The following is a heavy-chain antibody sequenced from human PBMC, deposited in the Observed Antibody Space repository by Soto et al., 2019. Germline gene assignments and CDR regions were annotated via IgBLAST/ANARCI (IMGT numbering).Heavy chain of an antibody. CDR3: AKPPDYNWNDY. Sequence: PGGSLRLSCAASGFTFNTYPMSWVRQTPGKGLEWVSAIGGGGFDTYYADSVKGRFIISRDNSKNTLYLQTNRLRAADTAVYYCAKPPDYNWNDYWGQGTLVTVSS. J-gene: IGHJ4*02. D-gene: IGHD1-20*01. CDR1: GFTFNTYP. V-gene: IGHV3-23*01. CDR2: IGGGGFDT.